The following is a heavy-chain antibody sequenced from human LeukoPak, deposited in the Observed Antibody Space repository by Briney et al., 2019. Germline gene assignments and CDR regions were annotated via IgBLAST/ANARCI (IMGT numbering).Heavy chain of an antibody. CDR1: GGSISSYY. CDR3: ARESPRLLWFGELSPYYMDV. Sequence: SETLSLTCTVSGGSISSYYWSWIRQPAGKGLEWIGRIYTSGSTNYNPSLKSRVTISVDTSKNQFSLKLSSVTAADTAVYYCARESPRLLWFGELSPYYMDVWGKGTTVTISS. CDR2: IYTSGST. J-gene: IGHJ6*03. D-gene: IGHD3-10*01. V-gene: IGHV4-4*07.